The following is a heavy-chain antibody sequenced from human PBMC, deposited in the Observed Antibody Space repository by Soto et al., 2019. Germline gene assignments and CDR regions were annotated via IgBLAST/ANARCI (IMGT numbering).Heavy chain of an antibody. Sequence: GGSLRLSCAASGFTFSSYGMHWVRQAPGKGLEWVAVISYDGSNKYYADSVKGRFTISRDNSKNTLYLQMNSLRAEDTAVYYCAKGPKPHCDILTGYYRWVDYWGQGTLVTVSS. D-gene: IGHD3-9*01. CDR1: GFTFSSYG. J-gene: IGHJ4*02. CDR2: ISYDGSNK. V-gene: IGHV3-30*18. CDR3: AKGPKPHCDILTGYYRWVDY.